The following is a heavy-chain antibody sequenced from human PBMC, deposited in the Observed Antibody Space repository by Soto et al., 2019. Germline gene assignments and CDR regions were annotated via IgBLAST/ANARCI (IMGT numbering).Heavy chain of an antibody. J-gene: IGHJ3*02. CDR2: ISYDGSNK. V-gene: IGHV3-30-3*01. D-gene: IGHD6-19*01. CDR3: ARVKSGWYEMGAFDI. Sequence: QVQLVESGGGVVQPGRSLRLSCAASGFTFSSYAMHWFRQAPGKGLEWVAVISYDGSNKYYADSVKGRFTISRDNAKNTLYLQMNSLRAEDTAVDYCARVKSGWYEMGAFDIWGQGTMVTVSS. CDR1: GFTFSSYA.